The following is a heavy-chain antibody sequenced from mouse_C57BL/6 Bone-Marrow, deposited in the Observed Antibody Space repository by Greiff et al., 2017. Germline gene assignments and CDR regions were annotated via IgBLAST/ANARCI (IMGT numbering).Heavy chain of an antibody. CDR2: IDPENGDT. J-gene: IGHJ4*01. CDR1: GFNIKDDY. V-gene: IGHV14-4*01. CDR3: TTGSLYYYAMDY. Sequence: EVQLQQSGAELVRPGASVKLSCTASGFNIKDDYMHWVKQRPEQGLEWIGWIDPENGDTEDASKFQGTATITADTSSNTAYLQLSSLTSEDTAVYYCTTGSLYYYAMDYWGQGTSVTVSS. D-gene: IGHD6-5*01.